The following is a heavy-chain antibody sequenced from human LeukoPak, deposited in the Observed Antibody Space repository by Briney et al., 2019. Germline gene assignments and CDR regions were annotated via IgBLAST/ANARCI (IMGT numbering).Heavy chain of an antibody. CDR3: ARAPLYYYDFWSGPDY. V-gene: IGHV4-34*01. CDR2: INHSGST. J-gene: IGHJ4*02. D-gene: IGHD3-3*01. Sequence: PSETLSLTCAVYGGSFSGYYWSWIRQPPGKGLEWIGEINHSGSTNYNPSLKSRVTISVDTSKNRFSLKLSSVTAADTAVYYCARAPLYYYDFWSGPDYWGQETLVTVSS. CDR1: GGSFSGYY.